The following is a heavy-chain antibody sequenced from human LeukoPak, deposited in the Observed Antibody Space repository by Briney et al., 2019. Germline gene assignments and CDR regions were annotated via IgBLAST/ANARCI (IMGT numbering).Heavy chain of an antibody. Sequence: GGSLRLSCSAFGFTFSDYAFHWVRQAPGKGLEWLAIIRYDGSDSYYTDSVKGRFTISRDNSKKTLYLQMDSLRTEDTAFYYCALIGVVIPPDTYDVWGQGTLVTVSS. CDR3: ALIGVVIPPDTYDV. J-gene: IGHJ3*01. CDR2: IRYDGSDS. V-gene: IGHV3-30*02. D-gene: IGHD2-21*01. CDR1: GFTFSDYA.